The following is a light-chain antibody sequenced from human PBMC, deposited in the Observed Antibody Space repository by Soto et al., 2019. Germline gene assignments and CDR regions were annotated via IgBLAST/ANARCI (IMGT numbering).Light chain of an antibody. V-gene: IGKV3D-15*01. CDR3: QQSDDWLRLT. Sequence: EIVMTQSPATLSVSPGERATLSCRASQSVNIYLAWYQQKPGQAPRLLIFGASYRATGIPARFSGSGSGTEFNLTISSLQSEDFAVYFCQQSDDWLRLTSGGGTKVEIK. J-gene: IGKJ4*01. CDR1: QSVNIY. CDR2: GAS.